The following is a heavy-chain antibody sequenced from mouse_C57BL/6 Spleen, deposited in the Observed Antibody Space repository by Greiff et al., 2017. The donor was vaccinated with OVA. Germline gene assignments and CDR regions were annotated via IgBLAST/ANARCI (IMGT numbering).Heavy chain of an antibody. Sequence: VKLMESGPGLVQPSQSLSITCTVSGFSLTSYGVHWVRQSPGKGLEWLGVIWSGGSTDYNAAFISRLSISKDNSKSQVFFKMNSLQADDTAIYYCARNEEKNDGYLLDYWGQGTTLTVSS. CDR3: ARNEEKNDGYLLDY. V-gene: IGHV2-2*01. CDR2: IWSGGST. CDR1: GFSLTSYG. J-gene: IGHJ2*01. D-gene: IGHD2-3*01.